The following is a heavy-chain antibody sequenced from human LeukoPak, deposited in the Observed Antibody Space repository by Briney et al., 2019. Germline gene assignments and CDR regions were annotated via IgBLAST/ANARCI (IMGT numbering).Heavy chain of an antibody. CDR1: GYTLTELS. J-gene: IGHJ4*02. CDR3: ATTLPSSGYYYFDY. D-gene: IGHD3-22*01. V-gene: IGHV1-24*01. CDR2: FDPEDGET. Sequence: ASVKVSCKVSGYTLTELSMHWVRQAPGKGLEWMGGFDPEDGETIYAQKFQGRVTMTEDASTDTAYMELSSLRSEDTAVYYCATTLPSSGYYYFDYWGQGTLVTVSS.